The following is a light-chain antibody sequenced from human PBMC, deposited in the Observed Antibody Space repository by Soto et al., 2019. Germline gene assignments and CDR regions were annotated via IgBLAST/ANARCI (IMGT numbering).Light chain of an antibody. CDR1: QTVNAY. J-gene: IGKJ2*01. V-gene: IGKV1-39*01. CDR2: EAS. CDR3: QQSYSMPYT. Sequence: DIQMTQSPSSQTASVGDRVTITCRASQTVNAYLNWYQQKSGTAPKIVIYEASTLQPGVPSRFSGSGFGTDFTLTISSLQPEDCATYFCQQSYSMPYTFGQWMKLEF.